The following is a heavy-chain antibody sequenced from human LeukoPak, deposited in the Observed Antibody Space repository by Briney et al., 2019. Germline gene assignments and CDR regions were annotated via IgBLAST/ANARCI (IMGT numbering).Heavy chain of an antibody. D-gene: IGHD7-27*01. J-gene: IGHJ4*02. CDR3: ARDLGISAFDY. V-gene: IGHV3-48*04. Sequence: GGSLRLSCVASGFTLSGHSMNWVRQSPGKGLEWVSYISSSGTIEFYADSVKGRFAISRENGKNALYLQMNSLRAEDTALYYCARDLGISAFDYRGQGTLVSVSS. CDR2: ISSSGTIE. CDR1: GFTLSGHS.